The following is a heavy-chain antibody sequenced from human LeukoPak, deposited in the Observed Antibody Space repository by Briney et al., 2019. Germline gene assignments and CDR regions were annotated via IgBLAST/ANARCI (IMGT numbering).Heavy chain of an antibody. Sequence: ASVKVSCKTSGYTFTDSYIHWVRQAPGQGLEWMGRINPNSGDPNYPQKFQGRVTMTRDTSISTAYMELSRLRSDDTAVYYCASHYYGSGSYERGDYWGQGTLVTVSS. D-gene: IGHD3-10*01. V-gene: IGHV1-2*06. CDR2: INPNSGDP. CDR3: ASHYYGSGSYERGDY. J-gene: IGHJ4*02. CDR1: GYTFTDSY.